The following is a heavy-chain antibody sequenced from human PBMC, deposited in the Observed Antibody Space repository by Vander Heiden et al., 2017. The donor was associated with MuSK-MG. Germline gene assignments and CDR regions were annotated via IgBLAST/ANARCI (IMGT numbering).Heavy chain of an antibody. Sequence: QVQLVESGGGVVQPGRSLSISWAASGFTFSSYAMHWVRQAPGKGLEWVAVISYDGSNKYYADSVKGRFTISRDNSKNTLYLQMNSLRAEDTAVYYCARDQSRWLRLSWYFDLWGRGTLVTVSS. CDR2: ISYDGSNK. CDR3: ARDQSRWLRLSWYFDL. V-gene: IGHV3-30*04. D-gene: IGHD5-12*01. CDR1: GFTFSSYA. J-gene: IGHJ2*01.